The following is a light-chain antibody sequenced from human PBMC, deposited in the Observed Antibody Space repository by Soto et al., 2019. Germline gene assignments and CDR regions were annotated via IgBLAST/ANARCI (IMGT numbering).Light chain of an antibody. V-gene: IGLV2-14*01. CDR1: SSDIDTDKY. CDR2: EVT. CDR3: GSYTTSSTLV. Sequence: QSVLAQPASVSGSPGQSITIYCTATSSDIDTDKYVSWYQQHPGKAPKLMIFEVTNRPSGVSNRFSGSKSANTASLIISGLQAEDEANYYCGSYTTSSTLVFGGGTQLTVL. J-gene: IGLJ3*02.